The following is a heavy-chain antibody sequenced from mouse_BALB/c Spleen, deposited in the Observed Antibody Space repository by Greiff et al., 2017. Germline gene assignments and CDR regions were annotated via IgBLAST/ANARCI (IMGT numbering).Heavy chain of an antibody. Sequence: VQLQQSGPELVRPGVSVKISCKGSGYTFTDYAMHWVKQSHAKSLEWIGVISTYYGNTNYNQKFKGKATMTVDKSSSTAYMELARLTSEDSAIYYCARGTTATTYFDVWGAGTTVTVSS. CDR2: ISTYYGNT. J-gene: IGHJ1*01. V-gene: IGHV1-67*01. D-gene: IGHD1-2*01. CDR1: GYTFTDYA. CDR3: ARGTTATTYFDV.